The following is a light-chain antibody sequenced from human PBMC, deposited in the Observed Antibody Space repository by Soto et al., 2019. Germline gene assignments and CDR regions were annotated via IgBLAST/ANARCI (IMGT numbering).Light chain of an antibody. Sequence: DIQMTQSPSTLSASVGDRVTITCRASQSISSWLAWYQQKPGKAPKLLIYDASSLESGVPSRFSGSGSGTESTLTISSLEPEDFAVYYCQQYGSSGTFGQGTKVDI. CDR2: DAS. J-gene: IGKJ1*01. V-gene: IGKV1-5*01. CDR1: QSISSW. CDR3: QQYGSSGT.